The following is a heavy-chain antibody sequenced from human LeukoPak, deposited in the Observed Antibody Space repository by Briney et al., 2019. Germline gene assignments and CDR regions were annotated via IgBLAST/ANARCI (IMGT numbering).Heavy chain of an antibody. D-gene: IGHD2-15*01. Sequence: SETLSLTCTVSGGSISSGSYSWSWIRQPPGKGLEWIGYIYHSGSTYYNPSLKSRVTISVDRSKKQFSLKLSSVTAADTAVYYCARDPGSPRGYFDLWGRGTLVTASS. V-gene: IGHV4-30-2*01. CDR1: GGSISSGSYS. CDR2: IYHSGST. J-gene: IGHJ2*01. CDR3: ARDPGSPRGYFDL.